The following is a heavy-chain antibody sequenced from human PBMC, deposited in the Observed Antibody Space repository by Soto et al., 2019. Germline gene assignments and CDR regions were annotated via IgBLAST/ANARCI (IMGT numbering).Heavy chain of an antibody. CDR3: TRGGGYSGYATFHY. CDR2: INGGGSSA. V-gene: IGHV3-74*01. D-gene: IGHD5-12*01. CDR1: GFSFSIFW. J-gene: IGHJ4*02. Sequence: EVQLVESGGDLVQPGGSLRLSCAASGFSFSIFWMHWVRQAPGKGLVWVSSINGGGSSADYADSVKGRFTFSRDNAKNTVYLQMNSLRAEDTAVYYCTRGGGYSGYATFHYWGQGTLVTVSS.